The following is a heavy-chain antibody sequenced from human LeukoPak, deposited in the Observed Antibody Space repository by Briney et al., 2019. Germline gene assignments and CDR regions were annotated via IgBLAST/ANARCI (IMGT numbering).Heavy chain of an antibody. D-gene: IGHD6-13*01. Sequence: ASVKVSCKASGYTFTGYYMHWVRQAPGQGLEWMVWINPNSGGTNYAKKFQGRVTMTIDTSISTAYLEVTRLTSDDTALYYCARGEGSSIDYWGQGTLVTVSS. CDR3: ARGEGSSIDY. J-gene: IGHJ4*02. CDR1: GYTFTGYY. CDR2: INPNSGGT. V-gene: IGHV1-2*02.